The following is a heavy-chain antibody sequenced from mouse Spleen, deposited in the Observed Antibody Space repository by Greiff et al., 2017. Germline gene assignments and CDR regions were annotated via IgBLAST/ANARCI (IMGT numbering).Heavy chain of an antibody. V-gene: IGHV1-50*01. CDR3: ARGQYGNYGYFDV. D-gene: IGHD2-1*01. J-gene: IGHJ1*01. Sequence: QVQLQQPGAELVKPGASVKLSCKASGYTFTSYWMQWVKQRPGQGLEWIGEIDPSDSYTNYNQKFKGKATLTVDTSSSTAYMQLSSLTSEDSAVYYCARGQYGNYGYFDVWGAGTTVTVSS. CDR1: GYTFTSYW. CDR2: IDPSDSYT.